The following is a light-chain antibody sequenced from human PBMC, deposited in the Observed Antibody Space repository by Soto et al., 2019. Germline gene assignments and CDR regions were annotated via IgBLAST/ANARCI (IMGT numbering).Light chain of an antibody. Sequence: IVLSQSQATLSLSPGESATLSCRIRQSVSSYLAWYPQKPRQAPRLLIYDASTRATGVPARFSRSGSGTEFILIISSLQSEDFAVYYCQQYSNWPPITFGQGTRL. CDR1: QSVSSY. V-gene: IGKV3-11*01. CDR3: QQYSNWPPIT. J-gene: IGKJ5*01. CDR2: DAS.